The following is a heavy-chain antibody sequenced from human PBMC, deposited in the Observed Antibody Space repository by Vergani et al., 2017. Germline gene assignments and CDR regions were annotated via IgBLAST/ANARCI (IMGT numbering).Heavy chain of an antibody. CDR3: ARLYGRDSSGSKYFEY. J-gene: IGHJ4*02. D-gene: IGHD3-22*01. V-gene: IGHV5-51*01. CDR1: GYSFTNSW. Sequence: EVQLVQSGAEVNKPGESLKTSCQISGYSFTNSWIGWVRQMPGKGLEWMGIIHPADSNTSYNPSFKGQVTISVDKSISSAYLQRSSLRASDSAMYYCARLYGRDSSGSKYFEYWGQGTLVTVSS. CDR2: IHPADSNT.